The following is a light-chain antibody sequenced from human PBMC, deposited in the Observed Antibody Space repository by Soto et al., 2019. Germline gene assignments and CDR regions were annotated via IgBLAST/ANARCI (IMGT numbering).Light chain of an antibody. V-gene: IGKV3D-7*01. CDR3: QQDYNLPFT. J-gene: IGKJ5*01. CDR2: GAS. Sequence: EIVLPQSPGTLSLSPGEAVTLSCRASQSIDSNYLSWYQQKAGQAPRLLISGASTRATGIPARFSGSGSGTDFTLTISSLQAEDFAVYYCQQDYNLPFTFGQGTRLEIK. CDR1: QSIDSNY.